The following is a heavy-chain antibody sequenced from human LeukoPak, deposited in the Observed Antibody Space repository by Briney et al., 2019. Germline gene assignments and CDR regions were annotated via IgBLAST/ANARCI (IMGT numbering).Heavy chain of an antibody. CDR1: GFTFSSYA. CDR3: TSWGDTTAEYFQR. J-gene: IGHJ1*01. Sequence: PGGSLRLSCAASGFTFSSYAMHWVRQAPGKGLEWVSSISSGSNYIYYADSVKGRFTISRDNARTSLYLQMNSLRAEDTAVYYCTSWGDTTAEYFQRWGQGTLVTVSS. V-gene: IGHV3-21*06. CDR2: ISSGSNYI. D-gene: IGHD2-21*02.